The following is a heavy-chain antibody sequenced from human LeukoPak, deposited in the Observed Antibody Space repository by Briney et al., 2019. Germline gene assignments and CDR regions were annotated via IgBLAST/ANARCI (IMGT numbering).Heavy chain of an antibody. Sequence: GGSLRLSCAASGFTFSSYWMSWVRQAPGKGLEWVANIKQDGSEKYYVDSVKGRFTISRDNAKNSLYLQMNSLRAEDTALYYCAKDLIVGATHGNYYYGMDVWGQGTTVTVSS. CDR3: AKDLIVGATHGNYYYGMDV. V-gene: IGHV3-7*03. D-gene: IGHD1-26*01. CDR2: IKQDGSEK. J-gene: IGHJ6*02. CDR1: GFTFSSYW.